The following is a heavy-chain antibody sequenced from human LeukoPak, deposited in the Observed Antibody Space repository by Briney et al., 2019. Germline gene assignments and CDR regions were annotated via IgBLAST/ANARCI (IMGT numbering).Heavy chain of an antibody. CDR2: IYYSGST. V-gene: IGHV4-31*03. CDR3: ARDALPPSGYYYYGMDV. D-gene: IGHD7-27*01. CDR1: GGSISSGGYY. Sequence: QXLSLTCTVSGGSISSGGYYWSWIRQHPGKGLEWIVYIYYSGSTYYNPSLKSRVTIPVDTSKNQFSLKLSSVTAADTAVYYCARDALPPSGYYYYGMDVWGQGTTVTVSS. J-gene: IGHJ6*02.